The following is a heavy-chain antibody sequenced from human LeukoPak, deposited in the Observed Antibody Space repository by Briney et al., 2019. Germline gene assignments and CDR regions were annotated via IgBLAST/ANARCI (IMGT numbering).Heavy chain of an antibody. Sequence: GGSLRLSCAASGFTVSSNYMSWVRPAPGKGLEWVSVIYSGGSTYYADSVKGRFTISRDNSKNTLYLQMNTLRAEDTAVYYCARLSYYYASGSYSSVDVWGQGTTVTVSS. CDR3: ARLSYYYASGSYSSVDV. CDR1: GFTVSSNY. V-gene: IGHV3-53*01. CDR2: IYSGGST. D-gene: IGHD3-10*01. J-gene: IGHJ6*02.